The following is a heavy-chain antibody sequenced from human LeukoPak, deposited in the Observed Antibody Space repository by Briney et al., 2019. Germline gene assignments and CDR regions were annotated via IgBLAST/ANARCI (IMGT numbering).Heavy chain of an antibody. CDR2: IKSKTDGGTA. Sequence: GGSLRLSCAASRFSFNMYSMSWVRQAPGKGLEWVGRIKSKTDGGTAEHAAPVKGRFIISRDDSKNTLYLQMNSLNSDDTGVYYCATALRGVGFWGQGTLVTVPS. CDR1: RFSFNMYS. D-gene: IGHD3-3*01. V-gene: IGHV3-15*01. CDR3: ATALRGVGF. J-gene: IGHJ4*02.